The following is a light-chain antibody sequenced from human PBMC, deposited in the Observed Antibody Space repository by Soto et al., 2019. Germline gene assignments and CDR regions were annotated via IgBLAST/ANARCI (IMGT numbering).Light chain of an antibody. CDR2: EVA. Sequence: VVMTQSPLSLPVTLGQPASISCWSSQSLLYSDGNTYLNWFQQRPGQSPRRLREEVAGGDSGVADRGGGRGSGAEVAVEMSGGGGGGGGGGGGGGGTHWPPTFGQGTKVDIK. J-gene: IGKJ1*01. CDR1: QSLLYSDGNTY. V-gene: IGKV2-30*01. CDR3: GGGTHWPPT.